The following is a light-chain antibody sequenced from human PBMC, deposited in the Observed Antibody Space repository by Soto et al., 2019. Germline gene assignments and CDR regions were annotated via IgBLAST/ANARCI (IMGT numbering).Light chain of an antibody. Sequence: ILMSPSPSSPFASVRDRGTNTFPASQDLDKWLAWYQQKPGKAPNLLIYKSSTLREGVPSRFSGFGSGTEYILTTSDLQPDDFGTYYCQQYSSYWTFGQGTKVDIK. V-gene: IGKV1-5*03. CDR1: QDLDKW. J-gene: IGKJ1*01. CDR3: QQYSSYWT. CDR2: KSS.